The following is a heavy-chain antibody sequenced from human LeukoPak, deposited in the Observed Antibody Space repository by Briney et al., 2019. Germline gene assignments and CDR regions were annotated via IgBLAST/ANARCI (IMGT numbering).Heavy chain of an antibody. CDR1: GFTFSSYW. CDR3: ASSGGSSRGYFDY. D-gene: IGHD2-15*01. J-gene: IGHJ4*02. CDR2: IKQDGSEK. V-gene: IGHV3-7*01. Sequence: GGSLRLSCAASGFTFSSYWMSWVRQAPGKGLEWVANIKQDGSEKYYVDSVKGRFTISRDNAKSSLYLQMNSLRAEDRAVYYCASSGGSSRGYFDYWGQGTLVTVSS.